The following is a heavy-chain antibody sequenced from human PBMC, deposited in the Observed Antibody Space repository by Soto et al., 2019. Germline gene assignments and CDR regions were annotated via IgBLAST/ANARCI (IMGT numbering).Heavy chain of an antibody. CDR3: ARGNEYDSSGYYDY. V-gene: IGHV4-59*01. CDR1: GGSFSSYY. CDR2: IYYSGST. D-gene: IGHD3-22*01. J-gene: IGHJ4*02. Sequence: SETLSLTCTVSGGSFSSYYWSWIRQPPGKGLEWIGYIYYSGSTNYNPSLKSRVTISVDTSKNQFSLKLSSVTAADTAVYYCARGNEYDSSGYYDYWGQGTLVTVSS.